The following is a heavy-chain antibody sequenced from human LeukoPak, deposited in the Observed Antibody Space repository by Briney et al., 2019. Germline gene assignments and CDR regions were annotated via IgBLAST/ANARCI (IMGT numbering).Heavy chain of an antibody. CDR3: ARGPPNWGPDF. V-gene: IGHV1-46*01. Sequence: ASVKVSCKASGYTFPSYFMHWVRQAPGQGLEWMGIINPTGGSTTYAQKFQGRVTMTRDTSTSTVYMELSSLRSDDTAVYYCARGPPNWGPDFWGQGTLITVSS. J-gene: IGHJ4*02. D-gene: IGHD7-27*01. CDR2: INPTGGST. CDR1: GYTFPSYF.